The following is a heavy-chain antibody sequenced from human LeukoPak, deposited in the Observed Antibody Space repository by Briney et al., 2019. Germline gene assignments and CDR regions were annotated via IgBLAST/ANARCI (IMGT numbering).Heavy chain of an antibody. J-gene: IGHJ4*02. CDR3: ARKRPLYYFDY. CDR2: IYYSGST. D-gene: IGHD1-1*01. CDR1: GGSISSYY. Sequence: SETLSLTCTVSGGSISSYYWSWIRQPPGKGLEWIGYIYYSGSTNYNPSLKSRVTISVDTSKNQFSPKLSSVTAADTAVYYCARKRPLYYFDYWGQGTLVTVSS. V-gene: IGHV4-59*01.